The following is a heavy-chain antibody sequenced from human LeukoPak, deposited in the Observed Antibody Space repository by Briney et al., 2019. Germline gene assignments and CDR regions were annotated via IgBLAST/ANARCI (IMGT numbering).Heavy chain of an antibody. J-gene: IGHJ4*02. V-gene: IGHV3-49*03. CDR3: TRGGWTVDY. Sequence: GGSLRLSCTTSGFTFGDYAMSWFRQAPGKGLEWVGFIRSKAYGGTTECAATVKGRFTISRDDSKNIAYLQMNSLKTEDTAVYYCTRGGWTVDYWGQGALVTVSS. CDR2: IRSKAYGGTT. CDR1: GFTFGDYA. D-gene: IGHD3/OR15-3a*01.